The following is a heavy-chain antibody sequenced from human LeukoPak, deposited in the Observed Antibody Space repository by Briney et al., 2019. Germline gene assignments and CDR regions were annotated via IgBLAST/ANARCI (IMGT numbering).Heavy chain of an antibody. D-gene: IGHD6-19*01. CDR2: IIPILGIA. Sequence: SVKVSCKASGGTFSSYAISWVRQAPGPELEWMGGIIPILGIANYAQKFQGRVTITADKSTSTAYMELSSLRSEDTAVYYCASVLSGIAVAGSFDPWGQGTLVTVSS. J-gene: IGHJ5*02. CDR3: ASVLSGIAVAGSFDP. CDR1: GGTFSSYA. V-gene: IGHV1-69*10.